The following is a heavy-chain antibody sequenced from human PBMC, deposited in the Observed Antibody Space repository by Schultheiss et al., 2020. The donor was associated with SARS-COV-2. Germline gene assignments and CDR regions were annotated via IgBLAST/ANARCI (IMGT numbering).Heavy chain of an antibody. V-gene: IGHV4-59*10. D-gene: IGHD2-15*01. Sequence: SETLSLTCAVYGGSLSGYYWSWIRQPAGKGLEWIGRIYTSGSTNYSPSLKSRVTISVDTSKNQFSLKLRSVTAADTAVYYCARAIWVVVAADNWFDPWGQGTLVNVSS. CDR2: IYTSGST. CDR1: GGSLSGYY. J-gene: IGHJ5*02. CDR3: ARAIWVVVAADNWFDP.